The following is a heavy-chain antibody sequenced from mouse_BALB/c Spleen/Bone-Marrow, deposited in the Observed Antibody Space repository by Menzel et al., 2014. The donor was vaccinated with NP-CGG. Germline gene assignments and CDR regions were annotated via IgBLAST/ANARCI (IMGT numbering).Heavy chain of an antibody. CDR3: ARGLLQYFDV. V-gene: IGHV1S81*02. Sequence: QVQLQQSGAELVKPGASVKLSCKASGYTFTSYWMHWVKQRPGQGLEWIGEIIPSNGRTNYNEKFKSKATLTVDKSSNTAYMHLNGLTSEDSAVYYCARGLLQYFDVWGAGTTVTVSS. CDR2: IIPSNGRT. D-gene: IGHD2-3*01. J-gene: IGHJ1*01. CDR1: GYTFTSYW.